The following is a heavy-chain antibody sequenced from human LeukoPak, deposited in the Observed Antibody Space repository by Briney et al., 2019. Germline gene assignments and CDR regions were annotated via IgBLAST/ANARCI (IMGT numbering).Heavy chain of an antibody. CDR1: GFTFDNYG. V-gene: IGHV3-23*01. D-gene: IGHD1-7*01. CDR2: INGNGGST. J-gene: IGHJ5*02. CDR3: ARDRTNWFDP. Sequence: GGSLRLSRAASGFTFDNYGMSWVRQAPGKGLEWVSSINGNGGSTYYADSVKGRFTISRDNSKNTLYLQMNSLRAEDTAVYYCARDRTNWFDPWGQGTLVTVSS.